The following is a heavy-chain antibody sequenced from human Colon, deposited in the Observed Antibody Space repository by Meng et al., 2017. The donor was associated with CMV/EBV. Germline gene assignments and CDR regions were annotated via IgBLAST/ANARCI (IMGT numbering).Heavy chain of an antibody. D-gene: IGHD3-3*01. J-gene: IGHJ6*02. V-gene: IGHV1-69*05. CDR3: ARDTWYYDFWSGHIGGYGMDV. CDR1: GGTFSSYA. CDR2: IIPIFGTA. Sequence: SVKVSCKASGGTFSSYAISWVRQAPGQGLEWMGGIIPIFGTANYAQKFQGRVTITTDESTSTAYMELSSLRAEDTAVYYCARDTWYYDFWSGHIGGYGMDVWGQGTTVTVSS.